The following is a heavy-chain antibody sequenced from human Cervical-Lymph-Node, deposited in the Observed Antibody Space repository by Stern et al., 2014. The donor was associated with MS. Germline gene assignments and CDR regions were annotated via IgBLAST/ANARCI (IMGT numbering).Heavy chain of an antibody. Sequence: DQLVESGAEVKKPGSSVRVSCKASGGSFKSYAFNWLRQAPGQGLEWMGDIVPMFAKANYAQKFQGRGTVTADEATNTVYMELSFLTSEDTAVYYCARERSIHYPAFAPWGQGTLVTVSS. D-gene: IGHD3-10*01. CDR3: ARERSIHYPAFAP. CDR2: IVPMFAKA. J-gene: IGHJ5*02. V-gene: IGHV1-69*01. CDR1: GGSFKSYA.